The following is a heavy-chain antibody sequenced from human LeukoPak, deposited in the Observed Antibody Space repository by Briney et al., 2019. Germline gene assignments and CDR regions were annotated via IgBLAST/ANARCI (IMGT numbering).Heavy chain of an antibody. D-gene: IGHD6-13*01. Sequence: SETLSLTCTVSGGSISSYYWSWIRQPPGKGLEWMGYIYYSGSTNYNPSLKSRVPISVDTSKNQFSLKLSSVSAADTAVYYCARRDNSSWYTDGAFDIWGQGTMVTVSS. CDR2: IYYSGST. CDR1: GGSISSYY. CDR3: ARRDNSSWYTDGAFDI. V-gene: IGHV4-59*08. J-gene: IGHJ3*02.